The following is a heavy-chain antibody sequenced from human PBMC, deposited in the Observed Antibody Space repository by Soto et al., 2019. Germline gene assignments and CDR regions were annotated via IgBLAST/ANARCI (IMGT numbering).Heavy chain of an antibody. CDR1: GYTFTSYD. CDR3: ARGGRTNRDGQWLLKQSLNYDFWSGPGRNGGGYFDY. Sequence: ASEKVSCKASGYTFTSYDINWVRQATGQGLEWMGWMNPNSGNTGYAQKFQGRVTMTRNTSISTAYMELSSLRSEETAMYYCARGGRTNRDGQWLLKQSLNYDFWSGPGRNGGGYFDYWGQGTLVTVSS. J-gene: IGHJ4*02. V-gene: IGHV1-8*01. D-gene: IGHD3-3*01. CDR2: MNPNSGNT.